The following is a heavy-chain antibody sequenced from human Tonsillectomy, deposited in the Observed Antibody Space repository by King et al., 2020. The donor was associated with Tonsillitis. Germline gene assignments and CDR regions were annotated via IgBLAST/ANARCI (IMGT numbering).Heavy chain of an antibody. CDR2: INAGXXNT. CDR1: GYTFTSYA. Sequence: VQLVQSGAEVKKPGASVKVSCKASGYTFTSYAMHWVRQAPGQRLEWMGWINAGXXNTKYSQKFQGRVTITRDTSASTAYMELSSLRSEDTAVYYCARGXSXTRXDYWXXGTLVTXXS. J-gene: IGHJ4*02. V-gene: IGHV1-3*01. CDR3: ARGXSXTRXDY.